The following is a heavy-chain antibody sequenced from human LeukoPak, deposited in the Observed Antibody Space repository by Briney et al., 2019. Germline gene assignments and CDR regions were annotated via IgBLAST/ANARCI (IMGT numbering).Heavy chain of an antibody. CDR3: ARDRYYYGSSGYWDAFDI. CDR1: GYTFTSYY. V-gene: IGHV1-46*01. Sequence: GASVKVSCKASGYTFTSYYMHWVRQAPGQGLDWMGIINPSGGSTSYAQKFQGRVTMTRDTSTSTVYMKLSSLRSDDTAVYYCARDRYYYGSSGYWDAFDIWGQGTMVTVSS. CDR2: INPSGGST. J-gene: IGHJ3*02. D-gene: IGHD3-22*01.